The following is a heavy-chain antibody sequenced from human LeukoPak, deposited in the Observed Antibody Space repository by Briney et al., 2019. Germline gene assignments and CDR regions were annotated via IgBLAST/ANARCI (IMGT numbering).Heavy chain of an antibody. D-gene: IGHD3-22*01. Sequence: PSETLSLTCTVSGGSISSYYWSGIRQPPGKGLEWIGYIYYSGSTNYNPSLKSRVTISVDTSKNQFSLKLSSVTAADTAVYYCARSSGYFFFDYWGQGTLVTVSS. CDR1: GGSISSYY. V-gene: IGHV4-59*01. J-gene: IGHJ4*02. CDR3: ARSSGYFFFDY. CDR2: IYYSGST.